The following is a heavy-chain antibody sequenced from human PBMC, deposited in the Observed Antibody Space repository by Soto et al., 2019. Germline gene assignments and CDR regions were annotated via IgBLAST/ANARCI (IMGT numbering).Heavy chain of an antibody. CDR2: INAGNGNT. CDR3: ASAALSSSWWAGDSYYGMDV. J-gene: IGHJ6*02. D-gene: IGHD6-13*01. CDR1: GYTFTSYA. Sequence: QVQLVQSGAEEKKPGASVKVSCKASGYTFTSYAMHWVRQAPGQRLEWMGWINAGNGNTKYSQKFQGRVTITRDTSASTACMGLSSLRSEDTALYYCASAALSSSWWAGDSYYGMDVWGQGTTVTVSS. V-gene: IGHV1-3*05.